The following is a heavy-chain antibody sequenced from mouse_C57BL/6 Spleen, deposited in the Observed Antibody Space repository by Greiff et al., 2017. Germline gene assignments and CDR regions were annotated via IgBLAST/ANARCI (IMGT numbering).Heavy chain of an antibody. V-gene: IGHV2-2*01. CDR1: GFSLTSYG. Sequence: QVQLQQSGPGLVQPSQSLSISCTVSGFSLTSYGVHWVRQSPGKGLEWLGVIWSGGSTDYNAAFISRLSISKDNSKSQVFFKLSSLQADDTAIYYCARTGGYDDFDVWGTGTTVTVSS. CDR3: ARTGGYDDFDV. J-gene: IGHJ1*03. D-gene: IGHD2-2*01. CDR2: IWSGGST.